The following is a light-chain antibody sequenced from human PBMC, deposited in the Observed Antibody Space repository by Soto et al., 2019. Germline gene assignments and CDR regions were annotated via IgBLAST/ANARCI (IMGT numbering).Light chain of an antibody. CDR3: SSYTSSSTVV. CDR1: SSDIGGYNY. Sequence: QSALTQPASVSGSPGQSITISCTGTSSDIGGYNYVSWYQQHPGKAPKFMIYDVSNRPSGVSNRFSGSKSGNTASLTISGLQAEDEADYYCSSYTSSSTVVFGGGTKLIVL. CDR2: DVS. J-gene: IGLJ2*01. V-gene: IGLV2-14*01.